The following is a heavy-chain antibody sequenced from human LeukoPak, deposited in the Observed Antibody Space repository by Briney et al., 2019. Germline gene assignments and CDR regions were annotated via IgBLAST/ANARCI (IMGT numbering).Heavy chain of an antibody. CDR1: GGTFSSYA. D-gene: IGHD2-2*01. V-gene: IGHV1-69*05. CDR2: INPIFGTA. J-gene: IGHJ5*02. Sequence: SVKVSCKASGGTFSSYAISWVRQAPGQGLEWMGGINPIFGTANYAQKFQGRVTITTDESTSTAYMELSSLRSEDTAVYYCARSFHIVVVPAASLWFDPWGQGTLVTVSS. CDR3: ARSFHIVVVPAASLWFDP.